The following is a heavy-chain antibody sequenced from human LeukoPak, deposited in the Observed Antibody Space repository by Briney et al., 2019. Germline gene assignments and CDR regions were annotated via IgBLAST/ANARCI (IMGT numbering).Heavy chain of an antibody. CDR1: GFTVSSNY. Sequence: PGGSLRLSCAASGFTVSSNYMSWVRQAPGKGLEWVSVIYSGGSTYYADSVKGRFTISRGNSKNTLYLQMNSLRAEDTAVYYCAKDWYYYDSSGYYDYWGQGTLVTVSS. CDR3: AKDWYYYDSSGYYDY. V-gene: IGHV3-66*01. CDR2: IYSGGST. J-gene: IGHJ4*02. D-gene: IGHD3-22*01.